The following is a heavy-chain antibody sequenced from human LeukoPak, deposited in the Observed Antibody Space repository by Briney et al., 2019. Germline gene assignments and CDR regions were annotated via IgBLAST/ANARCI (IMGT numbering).Heavy chain of an antibody. CDR1: GFTFDDYA. J-gene: IGHJ3*02. V-gene: IGHV3-13*01. D-gene: IGHD1-26*01. CDR3: ARGSTTVAFEI. CDR2: IDTSGDT. Sequence: GGSLRLSCAASGFTFDDYAMHWVRQGPGKGLEWVSAIDTSGDTYYPGSVKGRFTISRENAKNILYLQMNSLRVGDTAVYYCARGSTTVAFEIWGQGTMVSVSS.